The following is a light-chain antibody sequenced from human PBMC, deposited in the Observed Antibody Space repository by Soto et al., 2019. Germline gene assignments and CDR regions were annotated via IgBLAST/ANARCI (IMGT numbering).Light chain of an antibody. CDR2: AVS. V-gene: IGLV2-8*01. CDR1: SSDVGLYNY. CDR3: SSYVGRDNFLSV. Sequence: QSVLAQPPSSSGSPEQSVTISCSGTSSDVGLYNYVSWYQLHPGKAPKLMLYAVSKRTSGVPDRFSGSKSGNTASLTVSGLQADDEADYYCSSYVGRDNFLSVFGTATKVTVL. J-gene: IGLJ1*01.